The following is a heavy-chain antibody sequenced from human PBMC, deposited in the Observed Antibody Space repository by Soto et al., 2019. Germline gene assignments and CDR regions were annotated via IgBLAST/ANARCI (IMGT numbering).Heavy chain of an antibody. CDR2: IWYDGSNK. Sequence: QPGGSLRLSCAASGFTFSSYGMHWVRQAPGKGLEWVAVIWYDGSNKYYADSVKGRFTISRDNSKNTLYLQMNSLRAEDTAVYYCARGRVVGATGIDYWGQGTLVNVS. J-gene: IGHJ4*02. CDR1: GFTFSSYG. V-gene: IGHV3-33*01. D-gene: IGHD1-26*01. CDR3: ARGRVVGATGIDY.